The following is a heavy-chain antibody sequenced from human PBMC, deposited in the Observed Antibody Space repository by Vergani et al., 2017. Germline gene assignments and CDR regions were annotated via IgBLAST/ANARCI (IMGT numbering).Heavy chain of an antibody. V-gene: IGHV4-34*01. Sequence: QVQLQQWGAGLLKPSETLSLTCAVYGGSFSGYYWSWIRQPPGKGLEWIGEINHSGSTNYNPSLKSRVTISVDTSKNQFSLKLSSVTAADTAVYYCARGSWFDYWGQGTLVTVSS. J-gene: IGHJ4*02. CDR3: ARGSWFDY. CDR2: INHSGST. CDR1: GGSFSGYY.